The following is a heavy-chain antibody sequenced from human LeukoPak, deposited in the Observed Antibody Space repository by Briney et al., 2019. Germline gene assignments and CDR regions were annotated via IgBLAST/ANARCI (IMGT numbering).Heavy chain of an antibody. Sequence: SETLSLTCAVSGGSISSGTWWSWVRQPPGKGLGWIGEIYHSGSTNNNPSLKSRVTISVDKSKNQFSLKLNSVTAADTAVYYCARVRVTPYISIDSWGQGTLATVSS. J-gene: IGHJ4*02. V-gene: IGHV4-4*02. CDR1: GGSISSGTW. CDR3: ARVRVTPYISIDS. CDR2: IYHSGST. D-gene: IGHD4-23*01.